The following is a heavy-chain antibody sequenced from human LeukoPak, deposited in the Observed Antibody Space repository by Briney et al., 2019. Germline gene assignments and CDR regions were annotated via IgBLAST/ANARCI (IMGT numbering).Heavy chain of an antibody. CDR3: ARDRHGSGSAHSFDP. CDR1: GGSTSSYY. D-gene: IGHD3-10*01. CDR2: IYHSGST. J-gene: IGHJ5*02. Sequence: SETLSLTCTVSGGSTSSYYWSWIRQPPGQGLEWIGYIYHSGSTNYNPSLKSRVTISVDTSKNQFSLKLSSVTAADTAVYYCARDRHGSGSAHSFDPWGQGTLVTVSS. V-gene: IGHV4-59*01.